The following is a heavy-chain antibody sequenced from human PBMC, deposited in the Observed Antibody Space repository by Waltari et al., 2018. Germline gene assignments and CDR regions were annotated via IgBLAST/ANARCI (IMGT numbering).Heavy chain of an antibody. CDR1: GLRCVSFW. V-gene: IGHV3-7*01. J-gene: IGHJ4*02. CDR3: ARVAPYDILPPGRYFDY. Sequence: EVQRFDSGGGLVQPRGSLSPSCGAPGLRCVSFWVRPVRQAPGKGLEWVANIKEDGGEKYYVDSVKGRFIISRDNAQESLYLEMSNLRAEDTAVYYCARVAPYDILPPGRYFDYWGQGTLVTVSS. D-gene: IGHD3-9*01. CDR2: IKEDGGEK.